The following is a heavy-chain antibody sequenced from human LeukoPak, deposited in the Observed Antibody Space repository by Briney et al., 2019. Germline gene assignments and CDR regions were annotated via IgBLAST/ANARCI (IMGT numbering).Heavy chain of an antibody. V-gene: IGHV4-59*01. D-gene: IGHD3-22*01. CDR3: ARQSISGSSLSYFDY. CDR2: IYDSGST. CDR1: GGSISSYY. Sequence: SETLSLTCTVSGGSISSYYWSWNRQPPGKGLEWIGNIYDSGSTNYNPSLKSRVTISVDTSKNQCSLKLSSVTAADTAVYYCARQSISGSSLSYFDYWGQGTLVNVSS. J-gene: IGHJ4*02.